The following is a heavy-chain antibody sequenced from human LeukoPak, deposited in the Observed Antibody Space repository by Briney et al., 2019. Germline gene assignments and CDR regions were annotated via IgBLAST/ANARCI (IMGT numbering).Heavy chain of an antibody. CDR3: ARDGLGDAFDI. Sequence: GRSLRLSCAASGFTFSSYWMGWVRQAPGKGLEWVANIKQDGSEKYYVDSVKGRFTISRDNAKNSLYLQMNSLRAEDTAVYYCARDGLGDAFDIWGQGTMVTVSS. J-gene: IGHJ3*02. V-gene: IGHV3-7*04. D-gene: IGHD5-12*01. CDR2: IKQDGSEK. CDR1: GFTFSSYW.